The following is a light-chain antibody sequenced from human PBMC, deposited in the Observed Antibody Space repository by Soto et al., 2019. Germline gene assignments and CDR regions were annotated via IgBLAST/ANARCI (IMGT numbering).Light chain of an antibody. CDR3: AAWDDSLSGVV. V-gene: IGLV1-47*01. CDR2: RNN. Sequence: QSVLTQPPSASGTPGQRVNISCSGSSSNIGRSYVFWYKQLPGTAPRLLIYRNNQRPSGVPDRFAGSKSGTGASLAISGLRSDDEAVYYCAAWDDSLSGVVFGGGTKLTVL. CDR1: SSNIGRSY. J-gene: IGLJ2*01.